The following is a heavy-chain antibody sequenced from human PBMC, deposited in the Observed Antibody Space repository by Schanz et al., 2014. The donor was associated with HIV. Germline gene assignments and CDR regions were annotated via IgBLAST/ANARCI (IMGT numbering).Heavy chain of an antibody. CDR2: ISYDGSNK. CDR3: AKPDYESSGRPYYFDY. D-gene: IGHD3-22*01. Sequence: QVQLVESGGGVVQPGRCLRLSCAASGFTFSSYGMHWVRQAPGKGLEWVAVISYDGSNKYYADSVKGRFTISRDNSKNTLYLQMNSLRAEDAAVYYCAKPDYESSGRPYYFDYWGQGTLVTVSS. V-gene: IGHV3-30*18. J-gene: IGHJ4*02. CDR1: GFTFSSYG.